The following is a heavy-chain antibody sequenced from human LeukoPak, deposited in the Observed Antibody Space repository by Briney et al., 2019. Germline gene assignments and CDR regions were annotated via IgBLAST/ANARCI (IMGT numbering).Heavy chain of an antibody. CDR2: IVEDGSET. CDR3: ARDPTRRFDL. CDR1: GFTFSSYW. J-gene: IGHJ4*02. Sequence: GGSLRLSCATSGFTFSSYWMTWVRQAPGKGLEWVASIVEDGSETYYLDSVKGRFTFSRDNAKNSLYLQMNSLRGEGTAVYYCARDPTRRFDLWGQGTLVTVSS. V-gene: IGHV3-7*01.